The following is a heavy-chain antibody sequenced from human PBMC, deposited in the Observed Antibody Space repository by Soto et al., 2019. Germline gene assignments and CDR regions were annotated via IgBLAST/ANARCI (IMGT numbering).Heavy chain of an antibody. J-gene: IGHJ5*02. CDR3: ARGAAILGGFGP. Sequence: SETLSLTCTVSGGSIISDGYYGSWIRQHPGKGLEWIGYIYNSGITYTNPSLKSRLSISVYTSKNQFSLKLRSVTAADTAVYYCARGAAILGGFGPWGQGTLVTISS. CDR1: GGSIISDGYY. D-gene: IGHD2-15*01. CDR2: IYNSGIT. V-gene: IGHV4-31*03.